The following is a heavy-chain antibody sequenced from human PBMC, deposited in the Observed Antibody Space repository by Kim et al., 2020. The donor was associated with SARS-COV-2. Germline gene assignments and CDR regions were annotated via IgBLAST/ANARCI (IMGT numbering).Heavy chain of an antibody. CDR3: TKHVTSRGTTFDAYFDY. D-gene: IGHD3-16*01. V-gene: IGHV3-9*01. CDR1: GFPFHDYG. CDR2: ISWNSDMI. J-gene: IGHJ4*01. Sequence: GGSLRLSCVVSGFPFHDYGLHWVRQTPGKGLEWVSGISWNSDMIGYADSVKGRFTISRDNAMNSLFLQLTRLRAEDTALYYCTKHVTSRGTTFDAYFDY.